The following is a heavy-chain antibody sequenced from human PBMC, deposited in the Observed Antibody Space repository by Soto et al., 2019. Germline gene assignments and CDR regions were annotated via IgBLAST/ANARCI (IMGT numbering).Heavy chain of an antibody. V-gene: IGHV3-13*01. J-gene: IGHJ6*02. D-gene: IGHD6-19*01. CDR3: ARALSRWLVQAEGYYYGMDV. CDR1: GFTFSSYD. CDR2: IGTAGDT. Sequence: GGSLRLSCAASGFTFSSYDMHWVRQATGKGLEWVSAIGTAGDTYYPGSVKGRFTISRENAKNSLYLQMNSLRAEDTAVYYCARALSRWLVQAEGYYYGMDVGGQGTTVTVSS.